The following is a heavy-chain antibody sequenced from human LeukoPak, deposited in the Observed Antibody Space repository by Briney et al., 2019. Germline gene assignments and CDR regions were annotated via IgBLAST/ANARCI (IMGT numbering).Heavy chain of an antibody. CDR1: GFTFSRYT. CDR3: AREADGFDI. Sequence: PGGSLRLSCSASGFTFSRYTMHWVRQAPGKGLEWVALLVYDETFRYYADSVKGRFTISRDTAKTTLDLQMNSLTTEDTALYYCAREADGFDIWGQGTMVTVSS. J-gene: IGHJ3*02. CDR2: LVYDETFR. V-gene: IGHV3-30*01.